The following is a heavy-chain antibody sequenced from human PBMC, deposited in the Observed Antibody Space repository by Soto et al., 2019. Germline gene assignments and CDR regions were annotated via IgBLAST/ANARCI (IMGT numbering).Heavy chain of an antibody. Sequence: GESLKISCQGSGYKFTSSWIGWVRQMPGKGLEWMGNIFPGDSDTRYSPSFQGQVTISADKSISTAYLQWSTLKASDTAMYYCTNRKLPTRPWGPAFDVWGQGTMVTVSS. CDR1: GYKFTSSW. D-gene: IGHD6-6*01. J-gene: IGHJ3*01. CDR2: IFPGDSDT. V-gene: IGHV5-51*01. CDR3: TNRKLPTRPWGPAFDV.